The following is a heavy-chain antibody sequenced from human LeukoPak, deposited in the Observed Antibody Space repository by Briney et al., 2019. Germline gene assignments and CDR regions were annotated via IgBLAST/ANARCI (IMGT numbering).Heavy chain of an antibody. CDR2: ISGSGGST. Sequence: AGGSLRLSCTVSGFTVSSNSMSWVRQAPGKGLEWVSAISGSGGSTYYADSVKGRFTISRDNSKNTLYLQMNSLRAEDTAVYYCVKGGSGYYYYFDYWGQGTLVTVSS. V-gene: IGHV3-23*01. CDR1: GFTVSSNS. CDR3: VKGGSGYYYYFDY. J-gene: IGHJ4*02. D-gene: IGHD3-22*01.